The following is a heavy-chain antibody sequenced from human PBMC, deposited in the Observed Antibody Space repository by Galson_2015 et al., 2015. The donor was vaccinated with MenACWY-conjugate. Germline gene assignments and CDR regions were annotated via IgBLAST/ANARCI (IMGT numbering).Heavy chain of an antibody. Sequence: QSGAEVKKPGESLKISCKATGYSFTNYWIGWVRQMPGKGLEWMGLFNPANSETRYSPSFQGQVTISADESISTAYLQWTSLKASDTAMYYCARHPPGGRGMDVWGQGTRVTVSS. J-gene: IGHJ6*02. CDR1: GYSFTNYW. D-gene: IGHD1-26*01. CDR3: ARHPPGGRGMDV. CDR2: FNPANSET. V-gene: IGHV5-51*01.